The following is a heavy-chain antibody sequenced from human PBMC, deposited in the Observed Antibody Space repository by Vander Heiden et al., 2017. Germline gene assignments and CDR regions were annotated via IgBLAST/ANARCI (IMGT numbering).Heavy chain of an antibody. D-gene: IGHD1-1*01. CDR1: GGSVSSNSAT. CDR3: ARAGTGTTFTNFDY. J-gene: IGHJ4*02. Sequence: QVQLQQSGPGLVKPSQTLSLTCDISGGSVSSNSATWNWIRPSPPRGLEWLGRTYYRSKWYNDYAVSVKSRITINPDTSKNQFSLQLNSVTPEDTAVYYCARAGTGTTFTNFDYWGQGTLVTVSS. V-gene: IGHV6-1*01. CDR2: TYYRSKWYN.